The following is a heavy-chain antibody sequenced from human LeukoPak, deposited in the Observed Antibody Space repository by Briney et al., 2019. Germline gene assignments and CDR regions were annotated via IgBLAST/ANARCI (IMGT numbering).Heavy chain of an antibody. CDR1: GFIFTTYA. CDR3: ARRVLGAVGYFDY. Sequence: GGSLRLSCAASGFIFTTYAMGWVRQLPGKGLEWVSSVSSSGSDTYYTSSVRGRFTISRDNSKNTLYLQVNSLRVEDTAVYYCARRVLGAVGYFDYWGQGALVTVSS. J-gene: IGHJ4*02. CDR2: VSSSGSDT. D-gene: IGHD4-23*01. V-gene: IGHV3-23*05.